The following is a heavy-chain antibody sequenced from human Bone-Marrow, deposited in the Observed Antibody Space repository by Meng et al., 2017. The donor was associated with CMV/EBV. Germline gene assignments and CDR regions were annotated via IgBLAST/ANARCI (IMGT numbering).Heavy chain of an antibody. V-gene: IGHV3-7*01. CDR2: IKQDGSEK. CDR1: GFTFSSYW. J-gene: IGHJ4*02. D-gene: IGHD2-2*01. CDR3: AREKYPYEGYFDY. Sequence: GGSLRLSCAASGFTFSSYWMSWVRQAPGKGLEWVANIKQDGSEKYYVDSVKGRSTISRDNAKNSLYLQMNSLRAEDTAVYYCAREKYPYEGYFDYWGQGTLVTVSS.